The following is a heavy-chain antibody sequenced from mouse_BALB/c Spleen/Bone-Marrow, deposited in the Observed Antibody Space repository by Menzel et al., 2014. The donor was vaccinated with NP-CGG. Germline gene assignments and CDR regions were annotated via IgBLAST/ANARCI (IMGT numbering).Heavy chain of an antibody. Sequence: QVQLQQSGPGLVQPSQSLSITCTVSGFSLTQYTIYWIRQSPGKGLEWLGVVWTGGSTDYNATFIFRLTITKDNSKSQVFFKMTSLEPTDTAIYYCARNSDHYSLDYWGQGTSVTVSS. CDR3: ARNSDHYSLDY. J-gene: IGHJ4*01. CDR2: VWTGGST. CDR1: GFSLTQYT. D-gene: IGHD2-12*01. V-gene: IGHV2-2*02.